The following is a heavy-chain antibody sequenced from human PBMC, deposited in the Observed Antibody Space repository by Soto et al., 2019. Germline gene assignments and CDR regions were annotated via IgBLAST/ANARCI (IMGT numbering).Heavy chain of an antibody. Sequence: GGFLRLSCAASGFTFSTYGMSWVRQAPGKGLEWVSAISGSGSSTYYADSVKGRFTISRDNSKNTLYLQMNSLRAEDTAVYYCAKVEVVSSSKGAFDIWGQGTMVTVSS. J-gene: IGHJ3*02. CDR1: GFTFSTYG. CDR2: ISGSGSST. CDR3: AKVEVVSSSKGAFDI. D-gene: IGHD2-15*01. V-gene: IGHV3-23*01.